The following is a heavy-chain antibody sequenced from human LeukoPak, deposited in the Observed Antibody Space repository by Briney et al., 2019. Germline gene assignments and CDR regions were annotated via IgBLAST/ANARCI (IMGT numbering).Heavy chain of an antibody. J-gene: IGHJ4*02. V-gene: IGHV3-33*01. CDR3: TRYNNDHFDY. CDR2: IAYDGSRA. Sequence: QTGRSLRLSCAGSGFTFGGYGMHWFRQTPGKGLEWVAVIAYDGSRAFCADSVKGRFTISRDNSKNTMSVQMDDLRAEDTAVYYCTRYNNDHFDYWGQGTLVTVSS. CDR1: GFTFGGYG. D-gene: IGHD1-14*01.